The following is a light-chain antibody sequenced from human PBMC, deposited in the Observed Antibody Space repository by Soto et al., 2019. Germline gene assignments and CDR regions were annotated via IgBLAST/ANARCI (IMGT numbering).Light chain of an antibody. CDR1: QSVSSNN. CDR3: QQHGSGPWT. Sequence: EIVLTQSPDTLSLSPRERATLSCRASQSVSSNNLAWYQHKPGQPPRLLIYVASRRATGIPDRFSGSGSGSEFTLTITRLEPEDFAVYYCQQHGSGPWTFGQGTKVEIK. V-gene: IGKV3-20*01. CDR2: VAS. J-gene: IGKJ1*01.